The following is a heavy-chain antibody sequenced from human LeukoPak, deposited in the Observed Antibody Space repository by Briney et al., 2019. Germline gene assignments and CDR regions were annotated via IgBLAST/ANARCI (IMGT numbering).Heavy chain of an antibody. Sequence: PSETLSLTCTVSGGSVTSYYWSWIRQPPGEGLEWIAYIHNSGGTNYNPSLKSRVTISVDTSENQFSLKLRSVTAADTAVYYCVRDWEGFNFDIWGQGTMVTVSS. D-gene: IGHD1-26*01. J-gene: IGHJ3*02. CDR2: IHNSGGT. CDR3: VRDWEGFNFDI. CDR1: GGSVTSYY. V-gene: IGHV4-59*02.